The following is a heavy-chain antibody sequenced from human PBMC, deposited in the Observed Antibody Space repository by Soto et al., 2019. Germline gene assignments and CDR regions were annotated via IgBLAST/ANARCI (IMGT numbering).Heavy chain of an antibody. CDR1: GFTFSSYG. CDR2: ISYDGSNK. V-gene: IGHV3-30*18. CDR3: AKEHQPDFWSGYDSGNYYYGMDV. D-gene: IGHD3-3*01. J-gene: IGHJ6*02. Sequence: GGSLRLSCAASGFTFSSYGMHWVRQAPGKGLEWVAVISYDGSNKYYADSVKGRFTISRDNSKNTLYLQMNSLRAEDTAVYYCAKEHQPDFWSGYDSGNYYYGMDVWGQGTTVTVSS.